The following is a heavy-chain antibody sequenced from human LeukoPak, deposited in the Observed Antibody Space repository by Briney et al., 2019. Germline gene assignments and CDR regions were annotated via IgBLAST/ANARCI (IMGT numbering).Heavy chain of an antibody. D-gene: IGHD3-22*01. J-gene: IGHJ4*02. CDR3: ARGSPYYYDSSGYLDY. V-gene: IGHV1-69*13. Sequence: ASVKVSCKASGGTFSSYAISWVRQAPGQGLEWMGAIIPIFGTANYAQKFQGRVTITADESTSTAYMELSSLRSEDTAVYYCARGSPYYYDSSGYLDYWGQGTLVTVSS. CDR1: GGTFSSYA. CDR2: IIPIFGTA.